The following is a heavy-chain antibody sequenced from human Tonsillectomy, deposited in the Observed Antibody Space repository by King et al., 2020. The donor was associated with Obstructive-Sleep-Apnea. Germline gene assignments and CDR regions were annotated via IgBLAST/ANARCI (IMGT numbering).Heavy chain of an antibody. CDR2: IKQDGSEK. J-gene: IGHJ4*02. D-gene: IGHD6-13*01. V-gene: IGHV3-7*03. CDR3: ARELDGPDSSSWTTSSCDY. CDR1: GFTFSSYW. Sequence: VQLVESGGGLVQPGGSLRLSCAASGFTFSSYWMSWVRQAPGKGLEWVANIKQDGSEKYYVDVVKGRFTISRDNAKNSLFLQMNSLRAEDTAVYYCARELDGPDSSSWTTSSCDYWGQGTLVTVSS.